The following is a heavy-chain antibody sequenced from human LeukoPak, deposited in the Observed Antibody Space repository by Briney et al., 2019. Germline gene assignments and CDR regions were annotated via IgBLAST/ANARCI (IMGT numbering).Heavy chain of an antibody. V-gene: IGHV4-39*01. CDR1: GGSISSSSYY. CDR3: ASPGMTYYYDSSAYYFDY. CDR2: IYYSGST. D-gene: IGHD3-22*01. Sequence: SETQSLTCTVSGGSISSSSYYWGWIRQPPGKGLEWIGSIYYSGSTYYNPSLKSRVTISVDTSKNQFSLKLSSVTAADTAVYYCASPGMTYYYDSSAYYFDYWGQGTLVTVSS. J-gene: IGHJ4*02.